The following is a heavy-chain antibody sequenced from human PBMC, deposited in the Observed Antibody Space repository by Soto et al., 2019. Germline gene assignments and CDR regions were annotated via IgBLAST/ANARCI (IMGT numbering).Heavy chain of an antibody. D-gene: IGHD2-21*02. CDR3: ARVRNGDWYFDY. V-gene: IGHV3-74*01. J-gene: IGHJ4*02. Sequence: EVQLVESGGGLVQPGGSLRLSCAASGFTFSSYWMHWVRQVPGKGLVWVSRIKIDGSITRYADSVRGRFTISRDNAKNTLYLQMNSLRAEDTAVYYCARVRNGDWYFDYWGQGTLVTVSS. CDR2: IKIDGSIT. CDR1: GFTFSSYW.